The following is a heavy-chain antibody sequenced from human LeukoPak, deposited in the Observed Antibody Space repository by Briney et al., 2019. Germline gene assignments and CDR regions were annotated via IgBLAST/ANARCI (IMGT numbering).Heavy chain of an antibody. CDR2: IRSKTNNYET. J-gene: IGHJ6*03. V-gene: IGHV3-73*01. CDR3: QAYYYYYMDV. CDR1: GITFDGSP. Sequence: PGGSLKLSCAASGITFDGSPIHWVRQAPGKGLEWVGRIRSKTNNYETGYAASLKGRFLISRDDSRSMSYLQMNSLKTEDTAVYYCQAYYYYYMDVWGKGTTVIVSS.